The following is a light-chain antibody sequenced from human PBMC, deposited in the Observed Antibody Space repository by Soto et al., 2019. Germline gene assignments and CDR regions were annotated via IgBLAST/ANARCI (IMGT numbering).Light chain of an antibody. Sequence: EIVLTQSPATLSLSPGERATLSCRASQSVSSYLAWYQQKPGQAPRLLIYDASNRATGIPARFSGSGSGTDFPLTISSLEPEDFAVYYCQQRSNWPPRITFGQGTRQEIK. CDR2: DAS. CDR3: QQRSNWPPRIT. J-gene: IGKJ5*01. V-gene: IGKV3-11*01. CDR1: QSVSSY.